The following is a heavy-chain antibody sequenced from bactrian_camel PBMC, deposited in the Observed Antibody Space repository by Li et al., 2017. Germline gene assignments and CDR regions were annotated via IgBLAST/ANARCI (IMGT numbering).Heavy chain of an antibody. CDR2: LYSGDSAT. Sequence: VQLVESGGGSVQNGGSLRLSCALSSDRYVGTYCVAWFRQAPGKEREGIATLYSGDSATFYTASAQGRFTISQDSVNKTVYLQMSSPRPEDTAMYYCAAHAEGRGVAGGKSFFTLFEDGYWGQGTQVTVS. CDR1: DRYVGTYC. CDR3: AAHAEGRGVAGGKSFFTLFEDGY. J-gene: IGHJ6*01. V-gene: IGHV3-3*01. D-gene: IGHD1*01.